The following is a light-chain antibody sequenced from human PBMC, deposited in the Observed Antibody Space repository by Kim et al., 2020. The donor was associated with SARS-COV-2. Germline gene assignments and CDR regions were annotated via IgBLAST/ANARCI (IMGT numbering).Light chain of an antibody. CDR1: QSISSGY. J-gene: IGKJ2*03. CDR3: QLFGASPLYS. Sequence: EIVLTQSPGTLSLSPGERVTLSCRASQSISSGYFAWYQQKPGQSPRLLIYGVSSRATGIPDRFSGSGSGTDFTLTISRLEPEDFAVYYCQLFGASPLYSFGQGTKLEI. CDR2: GVS. V-gene: IGKV3-20*01.